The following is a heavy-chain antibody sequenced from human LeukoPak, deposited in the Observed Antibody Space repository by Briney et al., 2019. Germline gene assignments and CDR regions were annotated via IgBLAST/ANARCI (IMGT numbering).Heavy chain of an antibody. D-gene: IGHD2-2*01. CDR2: MNPNRGNT. Sequence: ASVKVSCKASGYTFTSYDINWVRQATGQGLEWMGWMNPNRGNTDYDHKLQGRVTITRHTSISTAYMELSSLRSEDTAVYYCARGPRSPAAIANWFDPWGQGTLVTVSS. V-gene: IGHV1-8*03. CDR3: ARGPRSPAAIANWFDP. J-gene: IGHJ5*02. CDR1: GYTFTSYD.